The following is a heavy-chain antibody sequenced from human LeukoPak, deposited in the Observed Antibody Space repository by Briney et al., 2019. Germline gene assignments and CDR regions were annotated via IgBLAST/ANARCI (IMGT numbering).Heavy chain of an antibody. CDR2: IYYSGST. Sequence: NPSETLSLTCTVSGGSISSYYWSWIRQPPGKGLEWIGYIYYSGSTNYNPSLKSRVTISVDTSKNQFSLKLSSVTAADTAVYYCARARIPPSRWFDPWGQGTLVTVSS. CDR1: GGSISSYY. J-gene: IGHJ5*02. CDR3: ARARIPPSRWFDP. D-gene: IGHD6-6*01. V-gene: IGHV4-59*12.